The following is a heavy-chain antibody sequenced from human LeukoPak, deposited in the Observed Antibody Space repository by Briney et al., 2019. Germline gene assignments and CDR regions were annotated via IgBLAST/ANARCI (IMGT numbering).Heavy chain of an antibody. J-gene: IGHJ4*02. D-gene: IGHD4-17*01. V-gene: IGHV4-61*01. CDR3: ARVGSGSYGDYIDY. Sequence: PSETLSLTCTVSGGSVSSGSYYWSWIRQPPGKGLEWIGYIYYSGSTNYNPSLKSRVTISVDTSKNQFSLKLSSVTAADTAVYYCARVGSGSYGDYIDYWGQGTLVTVSS. CDR2: IYYSGST. CDR1: GGSVSSGSYY.